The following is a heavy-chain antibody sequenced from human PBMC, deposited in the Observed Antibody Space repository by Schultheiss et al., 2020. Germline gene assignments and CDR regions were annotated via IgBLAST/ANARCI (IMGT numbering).Heavy chain of an antibody. D-gene: IGHD6-6*01. J-gene: IGHJ4*02. CDR1: GGSISSYY. Sequence: SQTLSLTCTVSGGSISSYYWSWIRQPPGKGLEWIGEINHSGSTNYNPSLKSRVTISVDTSKNQFSLKLSSVTAADTAVYYCARHRIAARFDYWGQGTLVTVSS. CDR2: INHSGST. V-gene: IGHV4-34*01. CDR3: ARHRIAARFDY.